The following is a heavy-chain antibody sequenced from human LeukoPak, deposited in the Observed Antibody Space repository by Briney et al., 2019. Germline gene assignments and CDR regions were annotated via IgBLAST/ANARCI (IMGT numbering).Heavy chain of an antibody. V-gene: IGHV4-34*01. CDR2: INRSGST. J-gene: IGHJ5*02. D-gene: IGHD3-10*01. CDR1: GGSFSGYY. CDR3: ARDGFSYYGSARGWFDP. Sequence: PSETLSLTCAVYGGSFSGYYWSWIRRPPGKGLEWIGEINRSGSTNYNPSLKSRVTISVDTSKNQFSLKLSSVTAADTAAYYCARDGFSYYGSARGWFDPWGQGTLVTVSS.